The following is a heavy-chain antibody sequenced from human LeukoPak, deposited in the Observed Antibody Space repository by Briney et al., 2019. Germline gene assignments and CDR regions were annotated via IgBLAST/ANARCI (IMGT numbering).Heavy chain of an antibody. J-gene: IGHJ4*02. Sequence: GGSLLLSCAASGFTFSSYAIHWVRQAPGKGLEWVAVISYDGSNKYYADSVKGRFTISRDNSKNTLYLQMNSLRAEDTAVYYCASRDQAAAGTDYWGQGTLVTVS. CDR1: GFTFSSYA. CDR2: ISYDGSNK. CDR3: ASRDQAAAGTDY. V-gene: IGHV3-30-3*01. D-gene: IGHD6-13*01.